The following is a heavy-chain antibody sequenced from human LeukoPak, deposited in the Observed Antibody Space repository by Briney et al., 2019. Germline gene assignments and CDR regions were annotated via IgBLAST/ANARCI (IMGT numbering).Heavy chain of an antibody. Sequence: ASVKVSCKASGGTFSSYAISWVRQAPGQGLEWMGGIIPISGTANYAQKFQGRVTITADESTSTAYMELSSLRSEDTAVYYCARGRNIWSGYYTTSTRYYYYMDVWGKRTTVTVSS. CDR3: ARGRNIWSGYYTTSTRYYYYMDV. CDR1: GGTFSSYA. CDR2: IIPISGTA. V-gene: IGHV1-69*13. J-gene: IGHJ6*03. D-gene: IGHD3-3*01.